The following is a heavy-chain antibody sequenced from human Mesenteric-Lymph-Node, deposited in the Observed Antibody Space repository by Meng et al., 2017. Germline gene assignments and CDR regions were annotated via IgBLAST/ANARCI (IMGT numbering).Heavy chain of an antibody. CDR3: AGDESLLRFGDLYGMDV. J-gene: IGHJ6*01. CDR2: INANSGDP. Sequence: ASVKVSCKASGYTFSDYYMHWVRQAPGQGLEWMGWINANSGDPNYAQRFQGRVTMTRDKSISTAYMELSSLGSDDTAVYYCAGDESLLRFGDLYGMDVWGQGTTVTVSS. CDR1: GYTFSDYY. V-gene: IGHV1-2*02. D-gene: IGHD3-10*01.